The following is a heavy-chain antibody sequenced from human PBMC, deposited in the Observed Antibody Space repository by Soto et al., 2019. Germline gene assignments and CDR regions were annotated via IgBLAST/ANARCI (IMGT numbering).Heavy chain of an antibody. Sequence: EVHLLESGGGLVQPGGSLRLSCAASGFFFSSFAMTWVRQAPGKGLEWVSAISATGGSTFYAASVKGWFTISRDSSKNTGYLQMNSLRAEDTAVYYCAKVNGCSGGTCLGYYGVDFWGQGTTVTVSS. D-gene: IGHD2-15*01. CDR2: ISATGGST. V-gene: IGHV3-23*01. CDR3: AKVNGCSGGTCLGYYGVDF. CDR1: GFFFSSFA. J-gene: IGHJ6*02.